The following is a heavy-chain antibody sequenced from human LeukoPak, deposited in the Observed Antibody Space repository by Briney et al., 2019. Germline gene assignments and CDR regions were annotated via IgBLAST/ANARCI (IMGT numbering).Heavy chain of an antibody. CDR1: GGSISSGSYY. Sequence: SQTLSLTCTVSGGSISSGSYYWSWIRQPAGKGLEWIGRIYTGGSTNYNPSLKSRVTISVDTSKNQFSLKLSSVTAADTAVYYCARDYQGGFDPWGQGTLVTVSS. V-gene: IGHV4-61*02. CDR2: IYTGGST. J-gene: IGHJ5*02. D-gene: IGHD2-2*01. CDR3: ARDYQGGFDP.